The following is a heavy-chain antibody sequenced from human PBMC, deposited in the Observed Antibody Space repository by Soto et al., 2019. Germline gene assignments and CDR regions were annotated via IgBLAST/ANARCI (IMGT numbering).Heavy chain of an antibody. Sequence: PSETLSLTCTVSGGSINTGDYYLTWIRQPRGKGLEWIGYIYYSGTTYYNPSLKSRVSLSLDTSKNHFSLRLTSVTAADTAVYYCARGVDFEGFYTYGLDVWGQGTPVTVSS. V-gene: IGHV4-30-4*01. CDR2: IYYSGTT. CDR1: GGSINTGDYY. CDR3: ARGVDFEGFYTYGLDV. J-gene: IGHJ6*02. D-gene: IGHD3-3*01.